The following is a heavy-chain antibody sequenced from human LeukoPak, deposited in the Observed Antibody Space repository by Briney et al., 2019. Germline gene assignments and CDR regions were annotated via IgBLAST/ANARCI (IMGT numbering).Heavy chain of an antibody. CDR3: ARARGLFDFGAFDI. J-gene: IGHJ3*02. CDR1: GFTFSSYA. CDR2: ISYDGSNK. D-gene: IGHD3-3*01. Sequence: GGSLRLSCAASGFTFSSYAMHWVRQAPGKGLEWVAVISYDGSNKYYADSAKGRFTISRDNSKNTLYLQMNSLRAEDTAVYYCARARGLFDFGAFDIWGQGTMVTASS. V-gene: IGHV3-30*04.